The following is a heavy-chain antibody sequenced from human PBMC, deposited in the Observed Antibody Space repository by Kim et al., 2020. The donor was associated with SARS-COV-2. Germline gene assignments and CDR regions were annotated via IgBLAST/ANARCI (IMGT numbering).Heavy chain of an antibody. V-gene: IGHV4-34*01. J-gene: IGHJ6*03. CDR1: GGSFSGYY. CDR2: INHSGST. D-gene: IGHD3-16*02. CDR3: ARGPYDYIWGSYRRHDYYYYYMDV. Sequence: SETLSLTCAVYGGSFSGYYWSWIRQPPGKGLEWTGEINHSGSTNYNPSLKSRVTISVDTSKNQFSLKLSSVTAADTAVYYCARGPYDYIWGSYRRHDYYYYYMDVWGKGTTVTVSS.